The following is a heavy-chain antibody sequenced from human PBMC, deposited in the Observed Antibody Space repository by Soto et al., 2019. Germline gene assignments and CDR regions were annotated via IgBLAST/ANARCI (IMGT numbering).Heavy chain of an antibody. D-gene: IGHD3-16*02. CDR1: GGSISSYY. CDR3: ARADYDYIWGSYRYTGFDY. V-gene: IGHV4-59*01. CDR2: IYYSGST. J-gene: IGHJ4*02. Sequence: SETLSLTCTVSGGSISSYYWSWIRQPPGKGLEWIGYIYYSGSTNYNPSLKSRVTISVDTSKNQFSLKLSSVTAADTAVYYCARADYDYIWGSYRYTGFDYWGQGTLVTVSS.